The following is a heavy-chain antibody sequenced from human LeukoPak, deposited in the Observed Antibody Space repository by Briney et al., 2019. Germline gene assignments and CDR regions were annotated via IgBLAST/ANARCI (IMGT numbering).Heavy chain of an antibody. CDR1: GGSISSYY. CDR3: ARWSNGYYDSSGYYYEAWFDP. Sequence: PSETLSLTCTVSGGSISSYYWSWIRQPPAKGLEWIGYIYYSGSTNYNPSLKRQVPLSVETSKNQVSLKLSSVTAADTAVYYCARWSNGYYDSSGYYYEAWFDPWGQGTLVTVSS. CDR2: IYYSGST. D-gene: IGHD3-22*01. V-gene: IGHV4-59*01. J-gene: IGHJ5*02.